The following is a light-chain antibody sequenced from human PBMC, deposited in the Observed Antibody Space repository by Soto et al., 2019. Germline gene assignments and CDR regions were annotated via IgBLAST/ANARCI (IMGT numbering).Light chain of an antibody. CDR3: QQYGSSPFT. CDR2: DAS. Sequence: ENVLTQSPATLSLSPGERATLSCRASQSVSSNLAWYQQKPGQAPRLLIYDASNRATGIPARFSGSGSGADFTLTMSRLEPEDFAVYYCQQYGSSPFTFGPGTKVDIK. J-gene: IGKJ3*01. CDR1: QSVSSN. V-gene: IGKV3-20*01.